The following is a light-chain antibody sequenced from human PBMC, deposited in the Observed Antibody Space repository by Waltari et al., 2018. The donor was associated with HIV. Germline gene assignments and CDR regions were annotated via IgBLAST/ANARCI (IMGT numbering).Light chain of an antibody. CDR3: QSYDSSLRASV. J-gene: IGLJ2*01. CDR2: SDI. V-gene: IGLV1-40*01. CDR1: RSHIGAGFF. Sequence: QSALTQPPSVSGAPGQRVTISCTGNRSHIGAGFFVHWYQHLPGTAPKLHVYSDINRPSGVPDRFSGSKSGTSASLVITGLQAEDEADYYCQSYDSSLRASVFGGGTKLTVL.